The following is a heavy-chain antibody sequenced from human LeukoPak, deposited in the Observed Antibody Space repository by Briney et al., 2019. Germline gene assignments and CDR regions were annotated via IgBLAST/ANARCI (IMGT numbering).Heavy chain of an antibody. CDR2: NSGSGGST. Sequence: GGSLRLSCAASGSTFSSYAMSWVRQAPGKGLEWVSANSGSGGSTYYADSVKGRFTISRDNSKNTLYLQMNSLRAEDTSVYYCAKDLDLLRYFDRLAPCFDYWGQGTLVTVSS. V-gene: IGHV3-23*01. D-gene: IGHD3-9*01. CDR3: AKDLDLLRYFDRLAPCFDY. CDR1: GSTFSSYA. J-gene: IGHJ4*02.